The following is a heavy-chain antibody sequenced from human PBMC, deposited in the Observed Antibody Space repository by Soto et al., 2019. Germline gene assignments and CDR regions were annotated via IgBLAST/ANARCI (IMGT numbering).Heavy chain of an antibody. J-gene: IGHJ4*02. CDR1: GGSISSGGYS. V-gene: IGHV4-30-2*01. CDR2: IYHSGST. CDR3: ARVTKKYCSGGSCWKGYFDY. Sequence: LSLTCAVSGGSISSGGYSWSWIRQPPGKGLEWIGYIYHSGSTYYNPSLKSRVTISVDRSKNQFSLKLSSVTAADTAVYYCARVTKKYCSGGSCWKGYFDYWGQGTLVTVSS. D-gene: IGHD2-15*01.